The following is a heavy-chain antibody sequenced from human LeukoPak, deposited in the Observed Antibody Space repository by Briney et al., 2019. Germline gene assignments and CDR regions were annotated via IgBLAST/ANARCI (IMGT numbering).Heavy chain of an antibody. D-gene: IGHD4-17*01. V-gene: IGHV5-51*01. CDR3: ARAPHGDDY. J-gene: IGHJ4*02. Sequence: GEFLKISCQGCGYSFSAYWIGWVRKLPGTALKWMGIIYPGDADTRYSPSFQGQVTTSTDKSIRTAYLQWRSLKASDTAMYYCARAPHGDDYWGQGTLVTVSS. CDR1: GYSFSAYW. CDR2: IYPGDADT.